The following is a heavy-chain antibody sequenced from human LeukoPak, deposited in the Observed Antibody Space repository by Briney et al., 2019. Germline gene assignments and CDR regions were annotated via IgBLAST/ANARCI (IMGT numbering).Heavy chain of an antibody. Sequence: SETLSLTCTVSGGSISSGGYYWSWIRQHPGKGLEWIGYIYYSGSTYYNPSLKSRVTISVDTSKNQFSLKLSSVTAADTAVYYCAKTKTTVVMRYYFDYWGQGTLVTVSS. CDR1: GGSISSGGYY. V-gene: IGHV4-31*03. J-gene: IGHJ4*02. CDR2: IYYSGST. CDR3: AKTKTTVVMRYYFDY. D-gene: IGHD4-23*01.